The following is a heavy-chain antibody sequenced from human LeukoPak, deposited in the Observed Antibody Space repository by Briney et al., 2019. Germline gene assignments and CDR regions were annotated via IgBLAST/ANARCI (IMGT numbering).Heavy chain of an antibody. D-gene: IGHD1-26*01. CDR1: GYSLNNYW. V-gene: IGHV5-51*01. Sequence: GESLKFSCKVSGYSLNNYWIAWVRQMPGKGLEWMGIVFPADSDTRYSPSFQGQVTISADKSINTAYLQWSSLKASDTATYYCARYDGGATADFWGQGTLVTVSS. CDR3: ARYDGGATADF. J-gene: IGHJ4*02. CDR2: VFPADSDT.